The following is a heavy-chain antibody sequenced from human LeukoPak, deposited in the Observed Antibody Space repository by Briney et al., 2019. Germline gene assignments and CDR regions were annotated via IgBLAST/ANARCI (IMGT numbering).Heavy chain of an antibody. CDR2: INDDETST. V-gene: IGHV3-74*01. J-gene: IGHJ4*01. CDR3: ATTGSGSYYDY. CDR1: GFTFSSYS. Sequence: GGSLRLSCAASGFTFSSYSMNWVRQVPGKGLEWVSRINDDETSTTYAESVKGRFTISRDNAKNTLFLQMNSLRAEDTGVYYCATTGSGSYYDYWGQGTLVTVSS. D-gene: IGHD1-26*01.